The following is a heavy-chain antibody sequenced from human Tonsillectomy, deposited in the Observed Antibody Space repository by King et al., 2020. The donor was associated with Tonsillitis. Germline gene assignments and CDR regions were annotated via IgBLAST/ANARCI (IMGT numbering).Heavy chain of an antibody. CDR1: GFTFSSYS. D-gene: IGHD3-22*01. Sequence: VQLVESGGGLVQPGGSLRLSCAASGFTFSSYSMNWVRQAPGKGLEWVSYISSSSSTKYYADYVKGRFTISRDNAKNSLYLQMNSLRAEDTAVYYCARDRGYYDSSGYLDVEYFQHWGQGTLVTVSS. V-gene: IGHV3-48*01. CDR2: ISSSSSTK. J-gene: IGHJ1*01. CDR3: ARDRGYYDSSGYLDVEYFQH.